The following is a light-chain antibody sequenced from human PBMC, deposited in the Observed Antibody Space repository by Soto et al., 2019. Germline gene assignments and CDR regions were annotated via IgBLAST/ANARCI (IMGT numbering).Light chain of an antibody. V-gene: IGKV3-11*01. Sequence: DILLTQSPATLSLSPGERATLSCRASQSVTRYLAWYQHKPGQAPRLVIYDTSHRASGIPYRFSGSGSGTDFTLTISSLRPEDFAVYYCQQRSTDPLTFGGGTKVDIK. J-gene: IGKJ4*01. CDR2: DTS. CDR3: QQRSTDPLT. CDR1: QSVTRY.